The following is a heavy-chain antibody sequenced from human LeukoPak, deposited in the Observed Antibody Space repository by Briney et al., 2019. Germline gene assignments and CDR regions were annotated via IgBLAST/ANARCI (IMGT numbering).Heavy chain of an antibody. CDR1: GYTFTSYG. CDR2: ISAYNGNT. V-gene: IGHV1-18*01. Sequence: ASVKVSCKASGYTFTSYGISWVRQAPGQGLEWMGWISAYNGNTNYAQKLQGRVTMTTDTSTSTAYMELRSVRSDDTAVYYCARVGVSSYYDSSGYSYWGQGTLVTVSS. CDR3: ARVGVSSYYDSSGYSY. J-gene: IGHJ4*02. D-gene: IGHD3-22*01.